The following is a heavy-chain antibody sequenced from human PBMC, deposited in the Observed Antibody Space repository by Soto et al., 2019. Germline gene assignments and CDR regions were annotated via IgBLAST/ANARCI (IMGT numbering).Heavy chain of an antibody. CDR1: GDSISSSLW. D-gene: IGHD1-1*01. V-gene: IGHV4-4*02. CDR3: ATSQLGEYFDN. J-gene: IGHJ4*02. Sequence: QVHLQESGPGLVKPSGTLSLTCDVSGDSISSSLWWSWVRQTPGNGLEWIGEIYHSGSINYNPSLKSRVTISADRSKNQFSLTLTAVTAADTAVYYCATSQLGEYFDNWGQGTLVTVSS. CDR2: IYHSGSI.